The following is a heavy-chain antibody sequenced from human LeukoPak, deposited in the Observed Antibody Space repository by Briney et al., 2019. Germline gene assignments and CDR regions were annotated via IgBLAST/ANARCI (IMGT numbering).Heavy chain of an antibody. CDR2: IYTSETT. CDR3: ARHRSPSSLSYFDI. V-gene: IGHV4-4*09. Sequence: SETLSLTCTVSGASISSYYWSCIRQPPGKGLEWIGYIYTSETTNYNPSLRSRVTISIDTSKNQFSLRLSSVTAADTVVYYCARHRSPSSLSYFDIWGQGTLVIVSS. D-gene: IGHD6-19*01. J-gene: IGHJ4*02. CDR1: GASISSYY.